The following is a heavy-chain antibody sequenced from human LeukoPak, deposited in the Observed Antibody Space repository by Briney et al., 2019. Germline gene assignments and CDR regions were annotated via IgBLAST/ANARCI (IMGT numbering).Heavy chain of an antibody. CDR1: GGSFSAYY. Sequence: SETLSLTCAVYGGSFSAYYWSWIRQPPGKGLEWIGEINHSGSTNYNPSLKSRVTISVDTSKNQFSLKMNSVTAADTAVYYCARGQWFRAFWSRGTPVTVSS. CDR3: ARGQWFRAF. CDR2: INHSGST. V-gene: IGHV4-34*01. J-gene: IGHJ4*02. D-gene: IGHD3-10*01.